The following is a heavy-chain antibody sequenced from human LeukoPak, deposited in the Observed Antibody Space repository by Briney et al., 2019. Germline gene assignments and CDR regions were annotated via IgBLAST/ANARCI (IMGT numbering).Heavy chain of an antibody. V-gene: IGHV3-43*02. CDR2: ISGDGGST. CDR1: GFTFSTYA. Sequence: GGSLRLSCAASGFTFSTYAMSWVRQAPGKGLEWVSLISGDGGSTFYADSVKGRFTISRDNSKNSLYLQMNSLRSDDTALYYCARESESSGWYDYWGQGTLVTVSS. D-gene: IGHD6-19*01. CDR3: ARESESSGWYDY. J-gene: IGHJ4*02.